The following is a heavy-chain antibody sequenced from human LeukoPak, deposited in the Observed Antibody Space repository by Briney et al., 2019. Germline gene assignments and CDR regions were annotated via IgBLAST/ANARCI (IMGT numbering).Heavy chain of an antibody. V-gene: IGHV3-30*18. Sequence: GGSLRLSCAASGFTFSSYGMHWVRQAPGKGLEWVAVISYDGSNKYYADSVKGRFTISRDNSKNTLYLQMNSLRAEDTAVYYCAKTTYYYGSESYYKGYYFDYWGQGTLVTVSS. CDR3: AKTTYYYGSESYYKGYYFDY. J-gene: IGHJ4*02. D-gene: IGHD3-10*01. CDR1: GFTFSSYG. CDR2: ISYDGSNK.